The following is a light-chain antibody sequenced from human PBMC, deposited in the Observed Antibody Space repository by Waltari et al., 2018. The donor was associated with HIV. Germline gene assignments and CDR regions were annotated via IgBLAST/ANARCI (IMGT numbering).Light chain of an antibody. CDR3: ETWGKNTRV. Sequence: QPVLTQYSSASASLRSPDGLTCPLLSGHINYIIGCHPQQPGKAPRFLMKLEGSGSYNKGNGIPDRFSGSSSGADRYLTISSLQSEDEADYYCETWGKNTRVFGGGTKLTVL. J-gene: IGLJ2*01. V-gene: IGLV4-60*03. CDR2: LEGSGSY. CDR1: SGHINYI.